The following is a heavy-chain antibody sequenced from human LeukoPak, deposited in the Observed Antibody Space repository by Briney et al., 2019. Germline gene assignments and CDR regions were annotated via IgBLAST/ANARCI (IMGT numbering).Heavy chain of an antibody. CDR1: GFTFRDYY. Sequence: PGGSLRLSCVASGFTFRDYYMSWIRQAPGKGLEWVSYITGSSDFIHYADSVKGRFTISRDSAKNSLYLQMNSLRDEDTAVYYCARDQAYAFDFWGQGTLVTVSS. CDR2: ITGSSDFI. D-gene: IGHD4-17*01. J-gene: IGHJ4*02. CDR3: ARDQAYAFDF. V-gene: IGHV3-11*06.